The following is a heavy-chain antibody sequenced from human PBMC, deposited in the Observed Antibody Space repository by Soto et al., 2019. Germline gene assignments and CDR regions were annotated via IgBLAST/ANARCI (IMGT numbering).Heavy chain of an antibody. D-gene: IGHD4-17*01. V-gene: IGHV3-11*06. CDR2: ISSSSSYT. Sequence: GGSLRLSCAASGFTFSDYYMSWIRQAPGKGLEWVSYISSSSSYTNYADSVKGRFTISRDNAKNSLYLQMNSLRAEDTAVYYCARGEDGYGDYVGEYYYYYGMDVWGQGTTVTVSS. CDR3: ARGEDGYGDYVGEYYYYYGMDV. J-gene: IGHJ6*02. CDR1: GFTFSDYY.